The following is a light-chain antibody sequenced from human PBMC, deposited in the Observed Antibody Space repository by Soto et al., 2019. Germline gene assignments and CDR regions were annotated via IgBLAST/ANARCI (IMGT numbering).Light chain of an antibody. CDR3: QQFSTSPLT. CDR1: QGIRSS. J-gene: IGKJ4*01. Sequence: AIQLTQSPSSLSASVGDRVTITCRASQGIRSSLTWYQHKPGKPPNVLIYDASTLESGVPPRFSGSGSGTEFTLTISSLQPEDFETYYCQQFSTSPLTFGGGTKVEIK. CDR2: DAS. V-gene: IGKV1-13*02.